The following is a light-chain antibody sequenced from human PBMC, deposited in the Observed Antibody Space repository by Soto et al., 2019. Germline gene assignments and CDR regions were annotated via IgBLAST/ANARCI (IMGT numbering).Light chain of an antibody. CDR3: QQYGSSSLS. V-gene: IGKV3-20*01. CDR1: QSVSSSY. CDR2: AAT. Sequence: EIVLTQSPGTLSLSPGERTTLSCMASQSVSSSYLAWYQQKPGQAPRLLLYAATNRATGIPDRFSGSGSGTDFTLTISRLEPEDFAVYYCQQYGSSSLSFGGGTKVEIK. J-gene: IGKJ4*01.